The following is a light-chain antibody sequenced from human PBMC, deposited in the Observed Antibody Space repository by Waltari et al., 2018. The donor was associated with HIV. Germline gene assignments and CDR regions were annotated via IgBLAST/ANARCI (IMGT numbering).Light chain of an antibody. CDR1: SSNIGNND. CDR2: MNS. J-gene: IGLJ3*02. CDR3: ATWDDSLYGM. V-gene: IGLV1-44*01. Sequence: QSVLTQPPSASGTPGQTVAISCSGNSSNIGNNDVTWYQVLPGSAPRLLIYMNSYLPAGVPGRFSGSRSGTSASLAIHALQSEDEADYYCATWDDSLYGMFGGGTKLTV.